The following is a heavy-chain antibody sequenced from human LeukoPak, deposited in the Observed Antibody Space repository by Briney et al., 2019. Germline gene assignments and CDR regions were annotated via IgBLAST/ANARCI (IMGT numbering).Heavy chain of an antibody. CDR3: ARVSRVRFLEWLFQQ. D-gene: IGHD3-3*01. J-gene: IGHJ4*02. V-gene: IGHV1-2*02. CDR1: GYTFTGYY. CDR2: INPNSGGT. Sequence: ASVKVSCMASGYTFTGYYMHWVRQAPGQGLEWMGWINPNSGGTNYAQKFQGRVTMTRDTSISTAYMELSRLRSDDTAVYYCARVSRVRFLEWLFQQWGQGTLVTVSS.